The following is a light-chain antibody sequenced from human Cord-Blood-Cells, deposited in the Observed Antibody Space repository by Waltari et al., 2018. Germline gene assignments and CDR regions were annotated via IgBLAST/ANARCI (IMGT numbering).Light chain of an antibody. Sequence: QSALTQPASASGSPGQSITISCTGTSSDVGSCNLVSWYQQHPGNAPKLMIYEGSKRASGVSNRFAGSKSGNTASLTISGLQAEDEADYYCCSYAGSSTWVFGGGTKLTVL. J-gene: IGLJ3*02. CDR1: SSDVGSCNL. CDR2: EGS. CDR3: CSYAGSSTWV. V-gene: IGLV2-23*01.